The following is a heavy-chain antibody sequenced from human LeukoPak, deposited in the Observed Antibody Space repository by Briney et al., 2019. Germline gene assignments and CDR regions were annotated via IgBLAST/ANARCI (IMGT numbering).Heavy chain of an antibody. V-gene: IGHV3-21*01. CDR3: ARDPLYYYGSGEFDY. Sequence: PGGSLRLSCAASGFTLSSYGMNWVRQAPGKGLEWVSSISSSSSYIYYADSVKGRFTISRDNAKNSLYLQMNSLRAEDTAVYYCARDPLYYYGSGEFDYWGQGTLVTVSS. J-gene: IGHJ4*02. CDR2: ISSSSSYI. CDR1: GFTLSSYG. D-gene: IGHD3-10*01.